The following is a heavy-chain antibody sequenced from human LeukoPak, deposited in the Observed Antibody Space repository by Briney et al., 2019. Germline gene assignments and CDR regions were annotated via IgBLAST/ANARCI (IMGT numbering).Heavy chain of an antibody. CDR1: GFTFSSYG. Sequence: GGSLRLSCAASGFTFSSYGMHWVRQAPGKGLEWVAVISYDGSNKYYADSVKGRFTISRDNSKNTLYLQMNSLRAEDTAVYYCAKLAYCGGDCYSESHWGQGTLVTVSS. V-gene: IGHV3-30*18. CDR2: ISYDGSNK. J-gene: IGHJ1*01. D-gene: IGHD2-21*02. CDR3: AKLAYCGGDCYSESH.